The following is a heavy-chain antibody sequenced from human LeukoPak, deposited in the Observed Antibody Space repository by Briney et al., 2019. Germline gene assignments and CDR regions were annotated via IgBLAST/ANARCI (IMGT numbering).Heavy chain of an antibody. V-gene: IGHV4-39*07. CDR1: GGSISSSSYY. CDR2: IYYSGST. J-gene: IGHJ6*02. Sequence: SETLSLTCTVSGGSISSSSYYWGWIRQPPRKGLEWVGGIYYSGSTYHNPSLKSRVTISVDTSKNQFSLKLSSVTAADTAVYYCARGDGDYPYYYYGMDVWGQGTTVTVSS. D-gene: IGHD4-17*01. CDR3: ARGDGDYPYYYYGMDV.